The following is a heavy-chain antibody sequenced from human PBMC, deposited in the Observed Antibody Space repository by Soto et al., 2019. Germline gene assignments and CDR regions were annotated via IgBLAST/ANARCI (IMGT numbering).Heavy chain of an antibody. CDR3: TGEVASGY. CDR1: GFTVSTYG. V-gene: IGHV3-30*03. CDR2: ISRDGGTK. Sequence: QVQLVESGGGVVQPGRSLRLSCAVSGFTVSTYGMHWFRQAPGKGLEWVAVISRDGGTKYYADSVKGRFTISRDNSSNTLFLEMNSLRSDDMAVYYCTGEVASGYWGQGTLVTVSS. J-gene: IGHJ4*02. D-gene: IGHD2-8*02.